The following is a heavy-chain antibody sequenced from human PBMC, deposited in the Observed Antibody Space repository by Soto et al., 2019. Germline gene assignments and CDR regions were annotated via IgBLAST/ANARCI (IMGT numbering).Heavy chain of an antibody. V-gene: IGHV3-30*18. Sequence: QVQLVESGGGVVQPGRSLRLSCAASGFTFSSYGMHWVRQAPGKGLEWVAVISYDGSNKYYADSVKGRFTISRDNSKNTLYLQMNSLRAEDTAVYYCAKVRTLGQQLANYYYYGMDVWGQGTTVTVSS. J-gene: IGHJ6*02. CDR1: GFTFSSYG. D-gene: IGHD6-13*01. CDR3: AKVRTLGQQLANYYYYGMDV. CDR2: ISYDGSNK.